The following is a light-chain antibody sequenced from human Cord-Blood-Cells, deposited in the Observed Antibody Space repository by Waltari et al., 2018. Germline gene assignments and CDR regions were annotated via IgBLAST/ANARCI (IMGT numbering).Light chain of an antibody. CDR2: LGS. Sequence: DIVMTQSSLSLPVTPGEPASIPCRSSHSLLHSNGYNYLDWYLQKPGQSPQLLIYLGSNRASGVPDRFSGSGSGTDFTLKISRVEAEDVGVYYCMQALQTPRTFGQGTKVEIK. V-gene: IGKV2-28*01. CDR1: HSLLHSNGYNY. CDR3: MQALQTPRT. J-gene: IGKJ1*01.